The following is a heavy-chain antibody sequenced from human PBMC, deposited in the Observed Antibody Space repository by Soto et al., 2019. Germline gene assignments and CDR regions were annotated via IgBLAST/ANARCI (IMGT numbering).Heavy chain of an antibody. D-gene: IGHD2-2*01. Sequence: GESLKISCQGSGYSFTVYWIGWVRQMPGKGMEWVGIIYPGGDSDTRYSPSFQGQVTISADKSINTAYLQWSSLKGSDTAMYYCATQLATSQDAFDVWGLGTMVTVSS. CDR1: GYSFTVYW. CDR3: ATQLATSQDAFDV. CDR2: IYPGGDSDT. V-gene: IGHV5-51*01. J-gene: IGHJ3*01.